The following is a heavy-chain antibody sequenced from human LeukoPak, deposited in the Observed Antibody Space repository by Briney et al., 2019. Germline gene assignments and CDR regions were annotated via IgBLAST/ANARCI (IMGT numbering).Heavy chain of an antibody. CDR3: ARELYSRTYNY. CDR2: ISSSGSNI. J-gene: IGHJ4*02. V-gene: IGHV3-48*03. CDR1: GFTFSSYE. D-gene: IGHD1-26*01. Sequence: GGSLRLSCAASGFTFSSYEMNWVRQAPGKGLEWVSYISSSGSNIYYADSVKGRFTISRDNAKNSLYLQMNSLRAEDTAVYYCARELYSRTYNYWGQGTLVTVSS.